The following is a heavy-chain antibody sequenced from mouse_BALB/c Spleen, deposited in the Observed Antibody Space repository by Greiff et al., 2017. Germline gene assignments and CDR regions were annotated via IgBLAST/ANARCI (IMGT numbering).Heavy chain of an antibody. CDR3: PDYVSPLDY. Sequence: EVQLVESGGGVVQPGGSRKLSCAASGFTFSSFGMHWIRQTPEKGLEWVAYISSGSSTIYYADTVKGRFTISRDNPKNTLFLQMTSLRSEDTAMYFWPDYVSPLDYGGKGTTLTVSS. CDR1: GFTFSSFG. J-gene: IGHJ2*01. V-gene: IGHV5-17*02. D-gene: IGHD2-4*01. CDR2: ISSGSSTI.